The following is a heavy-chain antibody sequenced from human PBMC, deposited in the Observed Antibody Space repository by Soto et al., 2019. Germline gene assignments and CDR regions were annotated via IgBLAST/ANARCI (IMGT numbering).Heavy chain of an antibody. CDR1: SSSYD. Sequence: SSSYDGSRIRKHNGKGLEWIGYIYYSGSTNYNPSLKSRVTISVDTSKNQFSLKLSSVTAADTAVYYCARVNWSSSSIPPGHFDYWGQGTLVT. CDR3: ARVNWSSSSIPPGHFDY. D-gene: IGHD6-6*01. J-gene: IGHJ4*02. CDR2: IYYSGST. V-gene: IGHV4-61*10.